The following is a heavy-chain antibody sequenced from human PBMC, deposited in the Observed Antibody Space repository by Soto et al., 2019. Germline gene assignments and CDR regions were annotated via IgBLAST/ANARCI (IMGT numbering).Heavy chain of an antibody. CDR2: IYYSGST. J-gene: IGHJ5*02. V-gene: IGHV4-59*08. CDR3: ARHYYYDSRPEYNWFDP. CDR1: GGSISSYY. Sequence: SETLSLTCTVSGGSISSYYWSWIRQPPGKGLEWIGYIYYSGSTNYNPSLKSRVTISVDTSKNQFSLKLSSVTAADTAVYYCARHYYYDSRPEYNWFDPWGQGTLVTVS. D-gene: IGHD3-22*01.